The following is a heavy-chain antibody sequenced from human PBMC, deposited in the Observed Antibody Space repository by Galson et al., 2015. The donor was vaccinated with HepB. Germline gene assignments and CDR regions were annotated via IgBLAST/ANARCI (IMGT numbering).Heavy chain of an antibody. V-gene: IGHV4-34*01. D-gene: IGHD2-15*01. CDR3: ARPNCSGGSCYSSLGANWFDP. CDR1: GGSFSGYY. J-gene: IGHJ5*02. Sequence: SETLSLTCAVYGGSFSGYYWSWIRQPPWKGLEWIGEINHSGSTNYNPSLKGRVTISVDTSKNQFSLKLSSVTAADTAVYYCARPNCSGGSCYSSLGANWFDPWGQGTLVTVSS. CDR2: INHSGST.